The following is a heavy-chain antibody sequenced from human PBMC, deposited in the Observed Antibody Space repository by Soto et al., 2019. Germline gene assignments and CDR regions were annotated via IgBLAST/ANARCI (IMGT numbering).Heavy chain of an antibody. CDR1: GGSFIGYY. D-gene: IGHD1-26*01. CDR3: AREGVGVHYYYYGMDV. Sequence: SETLSLTCAVYGGSFIGYYWSWIRQPPGKGLEWIGEINHSGSTNYNPSLKSRVTISVDTSKNQFSLKLSSVTAADTAVYYCAREGVGVHYYYYGMDVWGQGTTVTVSS. CDR2: INHSGST. V-gene: IGHV4-34*01. J-gene: IGHJ6*02.